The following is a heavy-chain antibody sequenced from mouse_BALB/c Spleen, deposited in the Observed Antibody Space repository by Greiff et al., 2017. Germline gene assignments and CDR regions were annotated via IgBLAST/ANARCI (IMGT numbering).Heavy chain of an antibody. CDR1: GYSITSDYA. CDR3: ARSGGDYPFAY. J-gene: IGHJ3*01. D-gene: IGHD2-4*01. V-gene: IGHV3-2*02. Sequence: EVKLVESGPGLVKPSQSLSLTCTVTGYSITSDYAWNWIRQFPGNKLEWMGYISYSGSTSYNPSLKSRISITRDTSKNQFFLQLNSVTTEDTATYYCARSGGDYPFAYWGQGTLVTVSA. CDR2: ISYSGST.